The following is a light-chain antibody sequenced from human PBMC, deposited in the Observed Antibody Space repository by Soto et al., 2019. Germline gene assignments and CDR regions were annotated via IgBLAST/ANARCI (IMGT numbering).Light chain of an antibody. CDR1: SSDVGGYNY. V-gene: IGLV2-8*01. CDR3: SSYAGSIYV. Sequence: QSALTQPPSASGSPGQSVTISCTGTSSDVGGYNYVSWYQQHPGKAPKLMIYEVSKRPSGVPDRFSGSKSGNTASLTVSGLQAEEEADYYCSSYAGSIYVFGTGTKLTVL. J-gene: IGLJ1*01. CDR2: EVS.